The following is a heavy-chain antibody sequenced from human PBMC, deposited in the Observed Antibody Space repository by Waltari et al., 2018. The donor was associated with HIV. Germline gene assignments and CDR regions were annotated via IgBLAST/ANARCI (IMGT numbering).Heavy chain of an antibody. J-gene: IGHJ3*02. Sequence: QVQLSQSGPEVKKPGASVKVSCRISGYRFTALSIHWVRQTPGGGCEWRGGPGRESCSRVCGPTFQCRVTRTEDFDTDTAFLFLVLLTSNDTPLYYCASDFDRTTMTDNITGAFHIWGQGTMVGVSA. CDR2: PGRESCSR. D-gene: IGHD3-22*01. V-gene: IGHV1-24*01. CDR1: GYRFTALS. CDR3: ASDFDRTTMTDNITGAFHI.